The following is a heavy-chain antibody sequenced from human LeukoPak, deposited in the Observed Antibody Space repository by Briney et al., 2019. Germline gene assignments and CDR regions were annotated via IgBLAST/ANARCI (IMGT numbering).Heavy chain of an antibody. Sequence: NPSETLSLTCAVYGGSFSGYYWSWIRQPPGKGLEWIGEINHSGSTNYTPSLKSRVTISVDTSKNQFSLKLRSVTAADTAVYYCARVLGYCSSTSCYGGYYFDYWGQGTLVTVSS. CDR2: INHSGST. V-gene: IGHV4-34*01. D-gene: IGHD2-2*01. J-gene: IGHJ4*02. CDR1: GGSFSGYY. CDR3: ARVLGYCSSTSCYGGYYFDY.